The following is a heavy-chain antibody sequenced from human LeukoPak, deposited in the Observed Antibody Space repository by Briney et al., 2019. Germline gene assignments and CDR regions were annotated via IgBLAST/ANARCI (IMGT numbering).Heavy chain of an antibody. CDR1: GFTFSSYE. CDR3: AREGTLGGKDAFDI. V-gene: IGHV3-48*03. CDR2: ISSSGSTI. J-gene: IGHJ3*02. D-gene: IGHD4-23*01. Sequence: GGSLRLSCAASGFTFSSYEMNWVRQAPGKGLEWVSYISSSGSTIYYADSVKGRFTISRDNAKNSLYLQMNSLRAEDTAVYYCAREGTLGGKDAFDIWGQGTMVTVSS.